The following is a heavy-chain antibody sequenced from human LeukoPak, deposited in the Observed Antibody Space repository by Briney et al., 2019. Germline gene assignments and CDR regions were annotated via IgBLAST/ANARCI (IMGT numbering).Heavy chain of an antibody. CDR3: AKTTTGYSSGRYPGWPVDY. J-gene: IGHJ4*02. V-gene: IGHV3-23*01. Sequence: GGSLRLSCAASGFTFNNYAVSWVRQAPGKALEWVSAISGSGGGTYYADSVKGRFTISRDNSKNTLYLQMSSLSTEDTAVYYCAKTTTGYSSGRYPGWPVDYWGQGTLVSVSS. D-gene: IGHD6-19*01. CDR2: ISGSGGGT. CDR1: GFTFNNYA.